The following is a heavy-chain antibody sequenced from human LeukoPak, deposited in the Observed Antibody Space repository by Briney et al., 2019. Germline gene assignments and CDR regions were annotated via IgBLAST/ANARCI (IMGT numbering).Heavy chain of an antibody. CDR3: ARDPTRSYGMDV. CDR1: GGSISSYY. J-gene: IGHJ6*02. CDR2: IYYSGST. Sequence: KPSETLSLTCTVSGGSISSYYWSWIRQPPGKGLEWIGYIYYSGSTYYNPSLKSRVTISVDTSKNQFSLKLSSVTAADTAVYYCARDPTRSYGMDVWGQGTTVTVSS. V-gene: IGHV4-59*12.